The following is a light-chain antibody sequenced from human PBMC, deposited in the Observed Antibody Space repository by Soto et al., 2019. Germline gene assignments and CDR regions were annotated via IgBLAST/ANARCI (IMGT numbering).Light chain of an antibody. Sequence: EVVLTQSPDTLSLSPGERATLSCRASETFSGSYLAWYQHKAGQAPRLLIYGATSRATGIPDRFSGSGSGADFTLTISRLEPEDFAVYSCQQYGSSPRTFGQGTRVEIK. CDR3: QQYGSSPRT. CDR1: ETFSGSY. CDR2: GAT. J-gene: IGKJ1*01. V-gene: IGKV3-20*01.